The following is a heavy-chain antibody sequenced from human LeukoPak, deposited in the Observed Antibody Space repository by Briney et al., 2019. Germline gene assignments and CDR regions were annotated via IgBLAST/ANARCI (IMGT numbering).Heavy chain of an antibody. CDR2: INAGNSNT. J-gene: IGHJ6*02. D-gene: IGHD6-13*01. Sequence: ASVKVSCKASGYTFTSYGINWVRQAPGQRLEWMGWINAGNSNTKSSQKFQDRVTITRDTSASTVYMELSSLRSEDTAVYYCARALHRLCSPSWAMDVWGQGTTVTVSS. CDR3: ARALHRLCSPSWAMDV. V-gene: IGHV1-3*01. CDR1: GYTFTSYG.